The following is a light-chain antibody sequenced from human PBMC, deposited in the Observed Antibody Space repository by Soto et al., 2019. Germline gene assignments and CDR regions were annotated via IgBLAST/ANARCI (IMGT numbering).Light chain of an antibody. Sequence: DIQMTQSPSTLSASVGDRVTITCRANQSICTWLAWYQHKPGKAPKFLIYMASSLENGVPSRFSGSGSGTEFTLTISSLQPDDFATYVCQQYVKYPVTFGQGTKVEIK. CDR3: QQYVKYPVT. V-gene: IGKV1-5*03. CDR2: MAS. CDR1: QSICTW. J-gene: IGKJ1*01.